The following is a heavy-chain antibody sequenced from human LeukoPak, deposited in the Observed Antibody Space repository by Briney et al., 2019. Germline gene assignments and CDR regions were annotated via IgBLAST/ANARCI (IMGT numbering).Heavy chain of an antibody. CDR2: INHGGST. V-gene: IGHV4-34*01. D-gene: IGHD3-10*01. J-gene: IGHJ4*02. CDR3: ARMITMVRGVWVYYFDY. Sequence: SETLSLTCAVYGGSFSGYYWSWIRQPPGQGLEWIGEINHGGSTNYNPSLKSRVTISVDTSKNQFSLKLSSVTAADTAVSYCARMITMVRGVWVYYFDYWGQGTLVTVSS. CDR1: GGSFSGYY.